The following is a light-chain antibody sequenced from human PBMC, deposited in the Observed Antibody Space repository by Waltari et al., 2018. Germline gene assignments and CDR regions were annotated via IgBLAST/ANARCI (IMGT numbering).Light chain of an antibody. V-gene: IGLV2-8*01. CDR3: SSYAGSNNYV. Sequence: QSALTQPPSASGSPGQSVTIACPGTSSDVGGHNYVSWYQPHPGKAPKLMIYQVSKRPSGVPDRFSGSKSGNTASLTVSGLQAEDEADYYCSSYAGSNNYVFGTGTKVTVL. CDR2: QVS. J-gene: IGLJ1*01. CDR1: SSDVGGHNY.